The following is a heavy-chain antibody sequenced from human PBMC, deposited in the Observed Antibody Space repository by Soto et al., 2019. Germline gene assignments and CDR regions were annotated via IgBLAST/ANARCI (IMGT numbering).Heavy chain of an antibody. CDR1: GYTFTSYY. V-gene: IGHV1-46*01. Sequence: ASVKVSCKASGYTFTSYYMHWVRQAPGQGLEWMGIINPSGGSTSYAQKFQGRVTMTRDTSTSTVYMQLSSLRSEDTAVYYCAIPSRGIVVIPAAIGINALDIWGQGTMVTVSS. J-gene: IGHJ3*02. CDR2: INPSGGST. CDR3: AIPSRGIVVIPAAIGINALDI. D-gene: IGHD2-2*01.